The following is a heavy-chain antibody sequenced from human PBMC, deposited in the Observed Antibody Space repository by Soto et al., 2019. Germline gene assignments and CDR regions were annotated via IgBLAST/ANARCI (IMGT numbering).Heavy chain of an antibody. CDR1: VFTFSSYA. D-gene: IGHD6-6*01. J-gene: IGHJ5*02. CDR2: ISYDGSNK. V-gene: IGHV3-30-3*01. CDR3: ARDSPYSSSSLGWFDP. Sequence: PGGSLRLSCAASVFTFSSYAMHWVRQAPGKGLEWVAVISYDGSNKYYADSVKGRFTISRDNSKNTLYLQMNSLRAEDTAVYYCARDSPYSSSSLGWFDPWGQGTLVTVSS.